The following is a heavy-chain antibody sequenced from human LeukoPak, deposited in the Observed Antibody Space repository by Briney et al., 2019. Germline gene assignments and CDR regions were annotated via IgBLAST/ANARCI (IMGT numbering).Heavy chain of an antibody. Sequence: SETLSLTCTVSGGSISSYYWSWIWQPPGKGLEWIGYIYYSGSTNYNPSLKSRVTISVDTSKNQFSLKLSSVTAADTAVYYCASLISTVEWFDPWGQGTLVTVSS. CDR1: GGSISSYY. J-gene: IGHJ5*02. CDR2: IYYSGST. CDR3: ASLISTVEWFDP. D-gene: IGHD4-23*01. V-gene: IGHV4-59*08.